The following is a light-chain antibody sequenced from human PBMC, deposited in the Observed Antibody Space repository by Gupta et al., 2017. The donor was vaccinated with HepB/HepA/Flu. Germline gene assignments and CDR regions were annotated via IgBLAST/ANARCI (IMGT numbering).Light chain of an antibody. CDR1: QSISSY. CDR2: AAS. V-gene: IGKV1-39*01. J-gene: IGKJ1*01. Sequence: DIQMTQSPSSLSASVGDRVTITCRASQSISSYLNWYQQKPGKAPKLLIYAASSLQSGVPSRFSGSGSGTDFTLTISRLQPEDFATYYCQQRYSTPRTFGRGTKVEIK. CDR3: QQRYSTPRT.